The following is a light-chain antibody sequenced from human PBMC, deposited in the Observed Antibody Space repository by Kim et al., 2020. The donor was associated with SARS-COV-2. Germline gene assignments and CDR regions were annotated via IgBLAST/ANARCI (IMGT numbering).Light chain of an antibody. CDR2: KAS. Sequence: DIHMTQSPSTLSASVGDRVSITCRASQSVNKWFAWYQQKPGTAPKLLIYKASSLNTGVPSRFSGSGSGTEFTLTISSLQPDDFATYYCQQYSSDLNTFGLGTKLEI. V-gene: IGKV1-5*03. CDR3: QQYSSDLNT. J-gene: IGKJ2*01. CDR1: QSVNKW.